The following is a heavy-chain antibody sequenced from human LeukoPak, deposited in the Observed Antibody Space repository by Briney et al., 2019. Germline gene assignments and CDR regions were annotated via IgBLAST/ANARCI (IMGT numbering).Heavy chain of an antibody. J-gene: IGHJ4*02. V-gene: IGHV4-61*01. CDR3: ARDRGYYGSGSYSQGSYFDY. D-gene: IGHD3-10*01. CDR2: NYYSGSN. Sequence: SGTLSLTCTVSGGSVSSGSYYWSGIRQPPGKGLEWIGYNYYSGSNNYNPSLESRVTISVDTSKNQFSLTLTSVTAADTAVYYCARDRGYYGSGSYSQGSYFDYWGQGSLVTVSS. CDR1: GGSVSSGSYY.